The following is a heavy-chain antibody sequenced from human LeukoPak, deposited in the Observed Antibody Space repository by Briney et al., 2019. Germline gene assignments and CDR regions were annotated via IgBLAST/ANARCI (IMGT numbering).Heavy chain of an antibody. V-gene: IGHV4-34*01. CDR3: ARIVALAATLFDY. J-gene: IGHJ4*02. CDR2: INHSGST. Sequence: SETLSLTCAVYGGSFSGYYWSWIRQPPGKGLEWIGEINHSGSTNYNPSLKSRVTISVDTSKNQFSLKLSSVTAADTAVYYCARIVALAATLFDYWGQGTLVTVSS. CDR1: GGSFSGYY. D-gene: IGHD2-15*01.